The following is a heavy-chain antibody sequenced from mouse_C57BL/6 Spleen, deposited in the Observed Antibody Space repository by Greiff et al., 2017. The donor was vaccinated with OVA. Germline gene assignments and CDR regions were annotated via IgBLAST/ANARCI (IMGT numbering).Heavy chain of an antibody. J-gene: IGHJ2*01. D-gene: IGHD2-4*01. CDR3: ARGGYYDSDY. Sequence: ESGPGLVKPSQSLSLTCSVTGYSITSGYYWNWIRQFPGNKLEWMGYISYDGSNNYNPSLKNRISITRDTSKNQFFLKLNSVTTEDTATYYCARGGYYDSDYWGQGTTLTVSS. CDR1: GYSITSGYY. CDR2: ISYDGSN. V-gene: IGHV3-6*01.